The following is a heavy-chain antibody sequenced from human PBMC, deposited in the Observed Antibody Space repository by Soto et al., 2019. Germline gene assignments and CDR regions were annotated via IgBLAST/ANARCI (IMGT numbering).Heavy chain of an antibody. D-gene: IGHD2-8*01. J-gene: IGHJ4*02. V-gene: IGHV3-21*06. CDR3: ARGRGYCTNGVCSYFDS. CDR1: GFTFSDYS. Sequence: EVQLVESGGDLVKPGGSLRLSCAASGFTFSDYSLNWVRQAPGKGLQWVSSINTVSAYSYYADSVKGRFTISRDNAKNSLSLQMNSLRAEDTAVYYCARGRGYCTNGVCSYFDSWGQGTLVTVSS. CDR2: INTVSAYS.